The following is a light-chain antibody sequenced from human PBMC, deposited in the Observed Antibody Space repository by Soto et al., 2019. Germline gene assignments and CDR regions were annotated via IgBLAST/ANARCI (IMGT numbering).Light chain of an antibody. Sequence: EMVLTQSPGTLSLSPGEGATLSCRASQSVSSYLAWYQQKPGQAPRLLIYDASNRATGIPARFSGSGSGTDFTLTISSLEPEDFAVYYCQQRSNWPRLTFGQGTRLEIK. CDR1: QSVSSY. CDR3: QQRSNWPRLT. CDR2: DAS. J-gene: IGKJ5*01. V-gene: IGKV3-11*01.